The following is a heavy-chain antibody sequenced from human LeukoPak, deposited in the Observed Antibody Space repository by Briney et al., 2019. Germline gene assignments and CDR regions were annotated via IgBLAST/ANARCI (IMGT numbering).Heavy chain of an antibody. D-gene: IGHD3-3*01. CDR2: IYYSGST. CDR1: GGSISSYY. J-gene: IGHJ5*02. CDR3: AKALVFNYYDFWSRYYHWFDP. Sequence: SETLSLTCTVSGGSISSYYWSLIRQPPGKGLEWIGYIYYSGSTNYNPSLKSRVTISVDTSKNQFSLKLSSVTAADTAVYYCAKALVFNYYDFWSRYYHWFDPWGQGTLVTVSS. V-gene: IGHV4-59*01.